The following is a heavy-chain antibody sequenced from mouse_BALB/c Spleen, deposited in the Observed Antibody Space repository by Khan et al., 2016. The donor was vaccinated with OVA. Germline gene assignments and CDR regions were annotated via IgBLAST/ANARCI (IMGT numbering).Heavy chain of an antibody. CDR2: INPNSGYT. V-gene: IGHV1-4*01. D-gene: IGHD1-1*01. CDR3: ARRTSVYTMDY. J-gene: IGHJ4*01. Sequence: QVQLQQSGAELARPGASVKMSCKASGYTFTSNTMHWVKQRPGQGLEWIGYINPNSGYTNYNQNFKDKATLTADKSSRTAYMQLSSLTSEDSAVYYCARRTSVYTMDYWGQGTSVTVSS. CDR1: GYTFTSNT.